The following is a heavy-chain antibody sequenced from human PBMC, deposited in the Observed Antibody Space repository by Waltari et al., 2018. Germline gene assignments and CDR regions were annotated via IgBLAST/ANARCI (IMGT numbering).Heavy chain of an antibody. V-gene: IGHV4-59*08. Sequence: QVQLQASGPGLVRSSATLSLTCTVSGVPVRGYFWNWIRQAPGKGPEWIGYIRHSGDTKQNPSLKSRVTMSVDTSRNDFSLRLGSVTAADTAVYYCALWESGWRAFRFWGQGTLGTVSS. CDR1: GVPVRGYF. J-gene: IGHJ4*03. D-gene: IGHD6-19*01. CDR2: IRHSGDT. CDR3: ALWESGWRAFRF.